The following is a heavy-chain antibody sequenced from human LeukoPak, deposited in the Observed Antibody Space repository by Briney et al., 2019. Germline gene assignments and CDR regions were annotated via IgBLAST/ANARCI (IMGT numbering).Heavy chain of an antibody. CDR3: AKRATTAVSNWFDP. D-gene: IGHD4-17*01. V-gene: IGHV3-23*01. CDR2: ISGSGATT. Sequence: GGSLRLSCAASGFTFSSYGMTWVRQAPGKGLEWVSGISGSGATTYYADSVMGRFTISRDNSKNTLSLHMNSLRAEDTAVYYCAKRATTAVSNWFDPWGQGTLVTVSS. J-gene: IGHJ5*02. CDR1: GFTFSSYG.